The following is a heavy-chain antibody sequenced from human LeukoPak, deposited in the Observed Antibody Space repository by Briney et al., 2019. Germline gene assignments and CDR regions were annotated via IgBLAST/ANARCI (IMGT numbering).Heavy chain of an antibody. D-gene: IGHD2-2*02. CDR2: FDPEDGET. J-gene: IGHJ3*01. Sequence: ASVKVSCKVTGYTLTELSMHWVRQAPGKGLEWMGGFDPEDGETIYAQKFQDRVTMTEDTSTDTAYMELSSLRSEDTAVYYCASLGYCSSTSCYRRGFGWGQGTMVTVSS. V-gene: IGHV1-24*01. CDR3: ASLGYCSSTSCYRRGFG. CDR1: GYTLTELS.